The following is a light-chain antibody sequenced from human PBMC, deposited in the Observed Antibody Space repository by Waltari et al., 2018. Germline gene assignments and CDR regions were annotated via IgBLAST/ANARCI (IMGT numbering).Light chain of an antibody. CDR1: QNVGNS. V-gene: IGKV3-11*01. CDR2: DAA. CDR3: QQRSNWHT. Sequence: ENVLTQSPATLSLSPGEAATLSCRASQNVGNSLAWYHHNPGQAPRLLIYDAANRASGIPARFSGSGSGTDFTLTISSLEPDDFAVYYCQQRSNWHTFGQGTRLEIK. J-gene: IGKJ2*01.